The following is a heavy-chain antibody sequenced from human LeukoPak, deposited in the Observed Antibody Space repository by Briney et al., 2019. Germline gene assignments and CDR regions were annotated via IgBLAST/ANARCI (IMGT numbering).Heavy chain of an antibody. CDR2: IYTSGST. J-gene: IGHJ6*04. V-gene: IGHV4-61*02. CDR3: ARVGYYRGVDV. CDR1: GGSISSGSYY. Sequence: SQTLSLTCTVSGGSISSGSYYWSWIRQPAGKGLEWIGRIYTSGSTNYNPSLKSRVTISVDTSKNQFSLKLSSVTAADTAVYYCARVGYYRGVDVWGKGTTVTVSS. D-gene: IGHD2-15*01.